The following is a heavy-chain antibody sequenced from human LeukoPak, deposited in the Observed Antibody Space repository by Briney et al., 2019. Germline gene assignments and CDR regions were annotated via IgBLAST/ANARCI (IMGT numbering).Heavy chain of an antibody. CDR1: GFTFSSYA. CDR2: ISGSGGST. Sequence: TGGSLRLSCAASGFTFSSYAMSWVRQAPGKGLEWVSAISGSGGSTYYADSVKGRFTISRDNSKNTLYLQMNSLRAEDTAVYYCAKDKDLLRYFDWTYENDAFDIWGQGTMVTVSS. CDR3: AKDKDLLRYFDWTYENDAFDI. V-gene: IGHV3-23*01. D-gene: IGHD3-9*01. J-gene: IGHJ3*02.